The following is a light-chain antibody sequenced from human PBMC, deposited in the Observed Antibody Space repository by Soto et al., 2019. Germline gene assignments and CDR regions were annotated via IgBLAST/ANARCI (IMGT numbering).Light chain of an antibody. J-gene: IGLJ2*01. V-gene: IGLV1-51*01. CDR3: GTWDSSLSAGVV. CDR1: SSNIGNNY. Sequence: QSVLTQPPSVSAAPGQKVTISWSGSSSNIGNNYVSWYQQLPGTAPKLLIYDNNKRPSGIPDRVSGSKSGTSATLGITGLQTGDEADYYCGTWDSSLSAGVVFGGGTKVTVL. CDR2: DNN.